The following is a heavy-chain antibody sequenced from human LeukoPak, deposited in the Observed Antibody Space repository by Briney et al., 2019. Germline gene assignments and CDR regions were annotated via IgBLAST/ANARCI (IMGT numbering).Heavy chain of an antibody. Sequence: SQTLSLTCTVSGGSISSGGYYWSWIRQHPGKGLEWIGYIYYSGSTYYDPSLKSRVTISVDTSKNQFSLKLSSVTAADTAVYYCARAQYYYDSSGYYPYYFDYWGQGTLVTVSS. D-gene: IGHD3-22*01. CDR1: GGSISSGGYY. CDR3: ARAQYYYDSSGYYPYYFDY. J-gene: IGHJ4*02. CDR2: IYYSGST. V-gene: IGHV4-31*03.